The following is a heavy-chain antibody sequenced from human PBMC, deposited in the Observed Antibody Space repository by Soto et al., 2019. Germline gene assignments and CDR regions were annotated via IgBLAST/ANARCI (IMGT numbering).Heavy chain of an antibody. Sequence: TLSLTCTFSGGSTSSYYWSGIQQPPGKRLELIGYIYYIVSTNYNPSXXSRVDISXXTSKGQFSLKXSSVTXSATAVYYCARVGPNTQFFYYYTMDVWRQGTTVTVSS. D-gene: IGHD1-26*01. CDR2: IYYIVST. CDR1: GGSTSSYY. J-gene: IGHJ6*02. V-gene: IGHV4-59*12. CDR3: ARVGPNTQFFYYYTMDV.